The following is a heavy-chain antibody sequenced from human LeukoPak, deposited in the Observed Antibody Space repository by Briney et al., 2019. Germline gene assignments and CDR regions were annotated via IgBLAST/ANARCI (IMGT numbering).Heavy chain of an antibody. Sequence: PSETLSLTCTVSGGSISSYYWSWIRQPPGKGLEWIGYIYYSGSTNYNPSLKSRVAISVDTSKNQFSLKLSSVTAADTAVYYCARDGYYGSGSYPYFYGMDVWGQGTTVTVSS. J-gene: IGHJ6*02. CDR1: GGSISSYY. CDR2: IYYSGST. D-gene: IGHD3-10*01. CDR3: ARDGYYGSGSYPYFYGMDV. V-gene: IGHV4-59*01.